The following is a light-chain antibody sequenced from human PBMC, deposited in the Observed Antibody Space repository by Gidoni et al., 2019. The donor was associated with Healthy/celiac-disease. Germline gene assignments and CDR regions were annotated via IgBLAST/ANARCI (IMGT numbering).Light chain of an antibody. J-gene: IGKJ3*01. Sequence: DIQMTQSPSSLSESVGDRVAITCRASQSISSYLNWYQQKPAKAPKLLIYAASSLQSGVPSRFSGSGSGTDFTLTISSLQPEDFATYYCQQSYSTPITFGPGTKVDIK. V-gene: IGKV1-39*01. CDR2: AAS. CDR1: QSISSY. CDR3: QQSYSTPIT.